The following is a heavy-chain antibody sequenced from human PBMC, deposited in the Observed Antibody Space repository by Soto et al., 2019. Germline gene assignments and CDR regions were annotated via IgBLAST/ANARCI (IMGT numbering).Heavy chain of an antibody. D-gene: IGHD3-22*01. CDR2: IYCDDAK. J-gene: IGHJ4*02. Sequence: SGPTLVNPTQTLTLICTFSGFSFSTSGGGVGWIRQPSGKALEWLALIYCDDAKRYSPSLKSRLTINKNTSKNQVVLTMNNMDPVDTATYYCARGDSTGYYPYWGQGTLVTVSS. CDR1: GFSFSTSGGG. V-gene: IGHV2-5*02. CDR3: ARGDSTGYYPY.